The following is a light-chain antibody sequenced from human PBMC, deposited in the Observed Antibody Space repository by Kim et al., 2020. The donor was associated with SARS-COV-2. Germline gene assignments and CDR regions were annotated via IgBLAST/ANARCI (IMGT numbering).Light chain of an antibody. Sequence: DLQMTQSPSTLSASVGDRVTITCRASQSISSWLAWYQQKPGKAPKLLIYDASSLESGVPSRFSGSGSGTEFTLTISSLQPDDFATYYCQQYNSYSRTFGQGTKAEI. CDR3: QQYNSYSRT. CDR1: QSISSW. V-gene: IGKV1-5*01. J-gene: IGKJ1*01. CDR2: DAS.